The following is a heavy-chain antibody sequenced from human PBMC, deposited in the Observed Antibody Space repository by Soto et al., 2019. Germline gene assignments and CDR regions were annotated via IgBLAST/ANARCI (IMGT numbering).Heavy chain of an antibody. CDR3: AKKLTGCSSTSCYRTPGWFDP. J-gene: IGHJ5*02. CDR2: ISGSGGST. Sequence: GGSLRLSCAASGFTFSSYAMSWVRQAPGKGLEWVSAISGSGGSTYYADSVKGRFTISRDNSKNTLYLQMNSLRAEDTAVYYCAKKLTGCSSTSCYRTPGWFDPWGQGTLVTVSS. D-gene: IGHD2-2*01. CDR1: GFTFSSYA. V-gene: IGHV3-23*01.